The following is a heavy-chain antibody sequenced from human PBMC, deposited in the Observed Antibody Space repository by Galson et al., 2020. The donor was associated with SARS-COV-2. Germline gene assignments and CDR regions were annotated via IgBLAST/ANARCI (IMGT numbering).Heavy chain of an antibody. CDR2: ISGSGGST. V-gene: IGHV3-23*01. Sequence: TGGSLRLSCTASGFTFSSYGMSWVRQAPGRGLTWVSFISGSGGSTYYTDYVKGRFTISRDNAKSSLYLQLNSLRVEDTAVYYCATYRTTGTTSYSDSWGQGTLVTVSS. CDR3: ATYRTTGTTSYSDS. CDR1: GFTFSSYG. J-gene: IGHJ4*02. D-gene: IGHD1-7*01.